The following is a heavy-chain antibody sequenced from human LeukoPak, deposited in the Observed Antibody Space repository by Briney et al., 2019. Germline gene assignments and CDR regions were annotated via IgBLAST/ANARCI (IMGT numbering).Heavy chain of an antibody. V-gene: IGHV4-59*01. J-gene: IGHJ4*02. CDR1: GGSISSYY. D-gene: IGHD3-22*01. CDR2: IYYSGST. Sequence: SETLSLTCTVSGGSISSYYWSWIRQPPGKGLEWIGYIYYSGSTNYNPSLKSRVTISVDTSKNQFSLKLSSVTAADTAVYYCAGAASYYDSSGYIDYWGQGTLVTVSS. CDR3: AGAASYYDSSGYIDY.